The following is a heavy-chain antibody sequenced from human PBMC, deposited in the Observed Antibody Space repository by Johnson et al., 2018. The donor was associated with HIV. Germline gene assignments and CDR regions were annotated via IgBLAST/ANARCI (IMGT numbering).Heavy chain of an antibody. Sequence: QVQLVESGGGVVQPGKSLTLSCVGSGLSFSNFGIHWVRQAPGKGPEWVAVISFDGNLKKYANSVKGRFTISRDNSKNTLYLQMTSLRAEDTAVYYCTTKPYSSSWYGAFDIWGQGTMVTVSS. CDR2: ISFDGNLK. J-gene: IGHJ3*02. V-gene: IGHV3-33*03. CDR1: GLSFSNFG. CDR3: TTKPYSSSWYGAFDI. D-gene: IGHD6-13*01.